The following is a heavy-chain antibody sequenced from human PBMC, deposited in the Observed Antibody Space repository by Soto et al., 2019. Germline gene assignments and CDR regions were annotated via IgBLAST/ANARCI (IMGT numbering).Heavy chain of an antibody. D-gene: IGHD5-12*01. CDR2: ISTYNGDT. CDR3: AREGVAPYYYYGMDG. CDR1: GYTFTRSG. V-gene: IGHV1-18*01. J-gene: IGHJ6*02. Sequence: QVQLVQSGAEVKKPGASVMVSCKASGYTFTRSGISWVRQAPGQGLEWMGWISTYNGDTNYAQTFQGRVTMTTDTSTSTVHMEVRSLRSDDTAVYYCAREGVAPYYYYGMDGWGQGTPVTVSS.